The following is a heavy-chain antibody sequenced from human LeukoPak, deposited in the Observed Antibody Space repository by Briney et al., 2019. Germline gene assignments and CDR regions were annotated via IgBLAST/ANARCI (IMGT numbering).Heavy chain of an antibody. Sequence: SETLSLTCSVSSGSIGTYYWAWIRQTPGKGLEWIGYISYSGSTKYNPSLTRRITISLDTSKNQFSLELRSMTAADTAMYYCARQAGSFTTFDFWGQGTLDTVSS. V-gene: IGHV4-59*08. CDR3: ARQAGSFTTFDF. J-gene: IGHJ4*02. CDR2: ISYSGST. CDR1: SGSIGTYY. D-gene: IGHD1-26*01.